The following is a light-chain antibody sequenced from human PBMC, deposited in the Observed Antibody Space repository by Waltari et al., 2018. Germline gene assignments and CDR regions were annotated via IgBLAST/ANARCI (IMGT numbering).Light chain of an antibody. J-gene: IGKJ1*01. CDR3: QQSDSIPLT. V-gene: IGKV1-39*01. Sequence: DTQMTQSPSSLSASVVDRITITCRASQSISSYLDWYQQKPGKAPKLLIYAASSLQSGVPSRFSGSGSGTDFTLTISSLQPEDFATYYCQQSDSIPLTFGEGTKVELK. CDR2: AAS. CDR1: QSISSY.